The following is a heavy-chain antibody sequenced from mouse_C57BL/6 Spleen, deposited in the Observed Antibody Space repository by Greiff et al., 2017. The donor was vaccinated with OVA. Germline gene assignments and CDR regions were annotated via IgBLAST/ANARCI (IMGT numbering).Heavy chain of an antibody. CDR3: ARHEEDYYGSSYGYFDV. Sequence: VKLMESGAELVKPGASVKLSCKASGYTFTEYTIHWVKQRSGQGLEWIGWFYPGSGSIKYNEKFKDKATLTADKSSSTVYMELSRFTSEDSAVYFCARHEEDYYGSSYGYFDVWGTGTTVTVSS. D-gene: IGHD1-1*01. CDR2: FYPGSGSI. CDR1: GYTFTEYT. V-gene: IGHV1-62-2*01. J-gene: IGHJ1*03.